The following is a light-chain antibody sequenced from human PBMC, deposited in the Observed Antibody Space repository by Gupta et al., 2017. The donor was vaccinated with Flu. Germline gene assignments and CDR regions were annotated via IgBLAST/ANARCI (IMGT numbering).Light chain of an antibody. CDR3: EEWDDSIKVSI. CDR1: RSNIGSNS. J-gene: IGLJ2*01. CDR2: SNN. V-gene: IGLV1-44*01. Sequence: QSVLTQSPSASGPPGQRVTLSCSGSRSNIGSNSVNWYQQLPGTAPKVLMYSNNQRPSGVPDRFSASKSGTSASLAIRGLQSEDEAEYYCEEWDDSIKVSIFGGGTKMTVL.